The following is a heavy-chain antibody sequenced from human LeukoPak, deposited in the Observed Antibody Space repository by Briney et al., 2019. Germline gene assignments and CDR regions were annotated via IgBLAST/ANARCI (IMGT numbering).Heavy chain of an antibody. CDR2: IYYSGST. CDR1: GGSISSYY. CDR3: ARESGAETTFDP. V-gene: IGHV4-59*01. D-gene: IGHD1-1*01. Sequence: PSETLSLTCAVSGGSISSYYWSWIRQPPGKGLEWIGYIYYSGSTNYNPSLKSRVTISVDTSKNQFSLKLSSVTAADTAVYYCARESGAETTFDPWGQGTLITVSS. J-gene: IGHJ5*02.